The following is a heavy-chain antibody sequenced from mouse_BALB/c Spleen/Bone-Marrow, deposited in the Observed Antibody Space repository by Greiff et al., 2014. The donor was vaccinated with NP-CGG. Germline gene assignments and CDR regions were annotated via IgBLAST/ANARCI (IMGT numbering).Heavy chain of an antibody. J-gene: IGHJ4*01. Sequence: VQLQESGPGLVAPSQSLSITCTVSGFSLTGYGVCWVRQSPGKGLEWLGMIWGDGSTDYNSALKSRLSISKDNSKSQVFLKMNSLQTDDTARYYCARDSFLITRALDYWGQGTSVTVSS. D-gene: IGHD2-4*01. V-gene: IGHV2-6-7*02. CDR1: GFSLTGYG. CDR2: IWGDGST. CDR3: ARDSFLITRALDY.